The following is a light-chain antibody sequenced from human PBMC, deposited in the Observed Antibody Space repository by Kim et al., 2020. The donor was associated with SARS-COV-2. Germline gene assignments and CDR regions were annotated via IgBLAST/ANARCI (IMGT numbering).Light chain of an antibody. CDR1: SSDVGYSNS. V-gene: IGLV2-14*04. Sequence: GHSITISCTGTSSDVGYSNSVSWYQQHPGKAPKLIMYDVSERASGVSTRFSGSQSGNTASLTISGLRAEDEADYYCNSHTTSSTYVFGSGTRVTVL. J-gene: IGLJ1*01. CDR3: NSHTTSSTYV. CDR2: DVS.